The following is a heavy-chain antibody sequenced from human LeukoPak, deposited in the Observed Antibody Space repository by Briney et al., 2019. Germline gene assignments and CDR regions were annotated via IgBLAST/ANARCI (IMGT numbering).Heavy chain of an antibody. J-gene: IGHJ4*02. CDR1: GGSISSSSYY. D-gene: IGHD3-16*02. V-gene: IGHV4-39*01. Sequence: SETLSLTCTVSGGSISSSSYYRGWIRQPPGKGLEWIGSIYYSGSTYYNPSLKSRVTISVDTSKNQFSLKLSSVTAADTAVYYCARSYHWGSYRKTDPGDNFDYWGQGTLATVSS. CDR3: ARSYHWGSYRKTDPGDNFDY. CDR2: IYYSGST.